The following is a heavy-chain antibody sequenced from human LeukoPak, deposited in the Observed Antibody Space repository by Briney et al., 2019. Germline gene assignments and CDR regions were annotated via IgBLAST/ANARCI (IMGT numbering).Heavy chain of an antibody. J-gene: IGHJ4*02. CDR2: ISSSGSTI. Sequence: PGGSLRLSCAASGFTFSDYYMSWIRQAPGKGLEWVSYISSSGSTIYYADSVKGRFTISRDNAKNPLYLQMNSLRAEDTAVYYCARRAEYSSGWYGTLQRPSFDYWGQGTLVTVSS. V-gene: IGHV3-11*04. CDR3: ARRAEYSSGWYGTLQRPSFDY. CDR1: GFTFSDYY. D-gene: IGHD6-19*01.